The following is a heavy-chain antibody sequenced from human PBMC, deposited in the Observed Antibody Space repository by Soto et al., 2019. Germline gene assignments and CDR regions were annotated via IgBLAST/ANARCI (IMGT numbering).Heavy chain of an antibody. J-gene: IGHJ4*02. CDR2: IYQNGHT. D-gene: IGHD6-19*01. CDR3: ARDAAVAGETDRFDY. V-gene: IGHV4-4*02. Sequence: SETLSLTCTVSSGSIKTDVWWSWLRRPPGKGLEWIGEIYQNGHTNYNPSLKSRVTMSVDKSKNQFSLMLTSVTAADTAMYYCARDAAVAGETDRFDYWGQGILVTVSS. CDR1: SGSIKTDVW.